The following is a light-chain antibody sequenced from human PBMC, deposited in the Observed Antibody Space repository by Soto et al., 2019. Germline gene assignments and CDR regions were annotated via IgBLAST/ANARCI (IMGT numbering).Light chain of an antibody. CDR1: QSVSSSH. Sequence: EIVSTQSPGTLSLSPGERATLSCRASQSVSSSHLAWYQQKPGQAPRLLIYSASSRATGIPDRFSGSGSGTDFTLTISRLEPEDFAVYYCQRYGGFGQGTKVDIK. CDR3: QRYGG. CDR2: SAS. V-gene: IGKV3-20*01. J-gene: IGKJ1*01.